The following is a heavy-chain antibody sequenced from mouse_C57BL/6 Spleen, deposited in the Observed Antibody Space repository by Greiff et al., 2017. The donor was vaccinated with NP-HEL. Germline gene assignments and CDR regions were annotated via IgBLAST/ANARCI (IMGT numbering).Heavy chain of an antibody. V-gene: IGHV2-9*01. D-gene: IGHD2-12*01. CDR3: AKHDIVTEGDKYAMYF. CDR1: GFSLTSYG. Sequence: QVQLQQSGPGLVAPSQRLSITCTVSGFSLTSYGVDWVRQPPGKGLEWLGVIWGGGSTNYNSALMSRLSISKDNSKSQVFLKINSLQTNDTAMYYCAKHDIVTEGDKYAMYFGGQGTSLTVSS. CDR2: IWGGGST. J-gene: IGHJ4*01.